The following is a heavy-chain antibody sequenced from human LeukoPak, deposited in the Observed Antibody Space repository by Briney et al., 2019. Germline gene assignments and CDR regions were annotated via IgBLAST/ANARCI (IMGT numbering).Heavy chain of an antibody. V-gene: IGHV4-59*12. CDR3: ARAKYYDFWSGYYNGSWDY. CDR2: VYYIGST. J-gene: IGHJ4*02. Sequence: PSETLSLTCTVSGGSISSYYWSWIRQPPGKGLEWIGCVYYIGSTNYNPSLKSRVTISVDTSKNQFSLKLSSVTAADTAVYYCARAKYYDFWSGYYNGSWDYWGQGTLVTVSS. CDR1: GGSISSYY. D-gene: IGHD3-3*01.